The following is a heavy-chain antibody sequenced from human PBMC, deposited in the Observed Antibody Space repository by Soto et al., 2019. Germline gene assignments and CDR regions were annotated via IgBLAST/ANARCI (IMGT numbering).Heavy chain of an antibody. J-gene: IGHJ4*02. CDR1: GFTVSSNY. D-gene: IGHD5-18*01. Sequence: GGSLRLSCAASGFTVSSNYMSWVRQAPGKGPEWVSVIYSGGSTYYADSVKGRFTISRDNSKNTLYLQMNSLRAEDTAVYYCARFSLGNVDTAMVKGGFDYWGQGTLVTVSS. V-gene: IGHV3-53*01. CDR3: ARFSLGNVDTAMVKGGFDY. CDR2: IYSGGST.